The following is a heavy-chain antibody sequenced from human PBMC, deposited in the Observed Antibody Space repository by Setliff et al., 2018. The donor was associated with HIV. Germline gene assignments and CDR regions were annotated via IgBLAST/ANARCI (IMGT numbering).Heavy chain of an antibody. CDR3: ARTGFYDFWSDYYLYYFDY. J-gene: IGHJ4*02. CDR2: IYYSGST. CDR1: GGSISSSSFY. Sequence: LSLTCNVSGGSISSSSFYWGWIRQPPGKGLEWIGSIYYSGSTYYNSSLKSRVTISVDTSKNQFSLKLSSVTAADTAVYYCARTGFYDFWSDYYLYYFDYWGQGTLVTVSS. V-gene: IGHV4-39*01. D-gene: IGHD3-3*01.